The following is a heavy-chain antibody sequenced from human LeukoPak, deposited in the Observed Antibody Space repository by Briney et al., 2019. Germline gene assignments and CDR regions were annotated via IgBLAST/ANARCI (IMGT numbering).Heavy chain of an antibody. CDR3: ARAVVDTAGLDY. V-gene: IGHV1-69*06. CDR2: IIPIFGTA. Sequence: SVKVSCKASGGAFSSYAISWVRQAPGQGLEWMGGIIPIFGTANYAQKFQGRVTITADKSTSTAYMELSSLRSEDTAVYYCARAVVDTAGLDYWGQGTLVTVSS. J-gene: IGHJ4*02. CDR1: GGAFSSYA. D-gene: IGHD5-18*01.